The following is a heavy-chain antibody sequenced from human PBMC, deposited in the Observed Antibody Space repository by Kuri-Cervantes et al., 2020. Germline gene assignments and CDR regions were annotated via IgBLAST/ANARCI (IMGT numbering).Heavy chain of an antibody. CDR2: IKQDGSEK. J-gene: IGHJ4*02. CDR1: GFTFSSYW. Sequence: GGSLRLSCAASGFTFSSYWMSWVRQAPGKGLEWVANIKQDGSEKYYVDSVKGRFTISRDNAKNSLYLQMNSLRAEDTAVYYCARALHSGYDSSGYYNYWGQGTLVTVSS. D-gene: IGHD3-22*01. V-gene: IGHV3-7*04. CDR3: ARALHSGYDSSGYYNY.